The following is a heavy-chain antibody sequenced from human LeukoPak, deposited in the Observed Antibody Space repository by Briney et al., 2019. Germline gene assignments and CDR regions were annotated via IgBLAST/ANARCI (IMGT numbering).Heavy chain of an antibody. J-gene: IGHJ4*02. CDR3: ARDDYDYVWGSHFYFDY. D-gene: IGHD3-16*01. CDR2: IIPIFGTA. CDR1: GGTSSSYA. V-gene: IGHV1-69*05. Sequence: GSSVKVSCKASGGTSSSYAISWVRQAPGQGLEWMGRIIPIFGTANYAQKFQGRVTITTDESTSTAYMELSSLRSEDTAVYYCARDDYDYVWGSHFYFDYWGQGTLVTVSS.